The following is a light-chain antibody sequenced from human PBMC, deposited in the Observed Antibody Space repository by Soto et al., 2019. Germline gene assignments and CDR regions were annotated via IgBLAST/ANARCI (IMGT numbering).Light chain of an antibody. Sequence: EIVLTQSPGTLSLSPGERATLSCRASQSVSSSYLAWYQQKPGQAPRLLIYGASSRATGIPDRFSGSGSGTDFTLTTSRLEPEDFAVYYCQQYRSSTGFTFGPGTKVDIK. J-gene: IGKJ3*01. CDR3: QQYRSSTGFT. CDR2: GAS. CDR1: QSVSSSY. V-gene: IGKV3-20*01.